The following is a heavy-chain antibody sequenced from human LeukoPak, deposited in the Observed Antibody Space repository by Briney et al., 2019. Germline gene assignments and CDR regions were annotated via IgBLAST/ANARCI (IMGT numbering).Heavy chain of an antibody. CDR3: AKDYSSQWLVKGPFDY. D-gene: IGHD6-19*01. CDR2: ISWNSGSI. CDR1: GFTFDDYA. J-gene: IGHJ4*02. Sequence: GGSLRLSCAASGFTFDDYAMHWVRQAPGKGLEWVSGISWNSGSIGYADSVKGRFTISRDNAKNSLYLQMNSLRAEDTALYYCAKDYSSQWLVKGPFDYWGQGTLVTVSS. V-gene: IGHV3-9*01.